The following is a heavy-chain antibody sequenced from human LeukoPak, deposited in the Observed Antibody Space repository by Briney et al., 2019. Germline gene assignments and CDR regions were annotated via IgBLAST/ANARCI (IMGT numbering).Heavy chain of an antibody. J-gene: IGHJ4*02. V-gene: IGHV3-30*02. D-gene: IGHD3-10*01. CDR1: GITFSNYG. CDR3: ARGHSGSSVDY. CDR2: IRYDGNNK. Sequence: PGGSLRLSCGASGITFSNYGMHWVRQAPGKGLEWVAFIRYDGNNKHYADSVKGRFTISRDNAKNSLYLQMNSLRAEDTAVYYCARGHSGSSVDYWGQGTLVTVSS.